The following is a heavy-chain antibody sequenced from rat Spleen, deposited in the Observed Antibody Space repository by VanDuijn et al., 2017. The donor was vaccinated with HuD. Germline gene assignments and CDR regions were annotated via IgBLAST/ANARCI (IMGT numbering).Heavy chain of an antibody. J-gene: IGHJ4*01. CDR2: ISYSGST. CDR3: ARGNYGSPSYYYVMDA. D-gene: IGHD1-3*01. Sequence: EVQLQESGPGLVKPSQSLSLTCSVTGYSITSNYWGWIRKFPGNKMEWIGHISYSGSTSYNPSLKSRISITRDTSKNQFFLQLNSVTTEDTATYYCARGNYGSPSYYYVMDAWGQGASVTVSS. CDR1: GYSITSNY. V-gene: IGHV3-1*01.